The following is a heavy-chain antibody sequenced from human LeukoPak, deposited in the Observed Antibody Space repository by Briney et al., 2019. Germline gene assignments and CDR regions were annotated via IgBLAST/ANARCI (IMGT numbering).Heavy chain of an antibody. CDR2: IHYTGNT. V-gene: IGHV4-39*01. D-gene: IGHD2-2*01. J-gene: IGHJ6*02. CDR1: GVSFTRNSYY. Sequence: PSETLSLTSTVSGVSFTRNSYYWASTRHPPGKGLEWIGSIHYTGNTYASPYLKSRVTISEDTSKDQFSLRLTSVTAADTAVYHCARGSLECSSASCSTIYYYTGMDVWGQGTTVTVSS. CDR3: ARGSLECSSASCSTIYYYTGMDV.